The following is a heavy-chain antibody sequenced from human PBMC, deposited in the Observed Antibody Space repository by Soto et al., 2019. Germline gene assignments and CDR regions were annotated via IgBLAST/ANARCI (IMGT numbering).Heavy chain of an antibody. V-gene: IGHV4-59*01. J-gene: IGHJ4*01. CDR3: ARFTGTTHDYIFEY. Sequence: PSETLSLTCNVSGGSISTYYWSWIRHPPGKGLEWIGYIYYSGTTSYNPSLRSRVTISADGSKNQFSLKLSSVTAADTAVYYCARFTGTTHDYIFEYWGQGSLVTVSS. CDR1: GGSISTYY. D-gene: IGHD1-7*01. CDR2: IYYSGTT.